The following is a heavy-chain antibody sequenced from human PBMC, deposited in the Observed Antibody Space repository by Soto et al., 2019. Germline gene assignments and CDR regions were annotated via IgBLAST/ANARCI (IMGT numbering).Heavy chain of an antibody. CDR3: ARGGAMGVDY. Sequence: GESLTISCTSSGFTFNHKWMHWVRQAPGKGLVWLSRIDGAAATTNYADSVKGRFTISRDNAKNIVFLHVNGLTDEDTAVYYCARGGAMGVDYWGQGTLVTVSS. V-gene: IGHV3-74*01. CDR2: IDGAAATT. D-gene: IGHD1-26*01. J-gene: IGHJ4*02. CDR1: GFTFNHKW.